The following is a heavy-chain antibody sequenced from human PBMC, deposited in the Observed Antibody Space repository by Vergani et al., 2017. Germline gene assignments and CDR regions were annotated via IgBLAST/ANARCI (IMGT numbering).Heavy chain of an antibody. J-gene: IGHJ4*02. CDR1: GYSFNIYA. CDR3: ARAKRGRLAVGATDS. Sequence: QEQLVQSGSELKKPGASVKVSCKASGYSFNIYAIHWVRQAPGQGLEWMGWINPTTGNPTYARAFTGRFVFSLDTSISTAYLQIGSLKAEDTAVYFCARAKRGRLAVGATDSWGQGTLLTVSS. D-gene: IGHD6-19*01. CDR2: INPTTGNP. V-gene: IGHV7-4-1*01.